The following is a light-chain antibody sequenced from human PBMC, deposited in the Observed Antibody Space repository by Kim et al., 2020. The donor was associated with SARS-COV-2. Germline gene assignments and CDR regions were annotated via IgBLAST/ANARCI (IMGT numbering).Light chain of an antibody. CDR3: QSYDSSLSGYV. Sequence: QRGTISCTGSSSNIGAGYDVHWYQQLPGTAPKHLIYGNSNRPAGFPDRFSGSKSGTSASLAITGLQAEDEADYYCQSYDSSLSGYVFGTGTKVTVL. V-gene: IGLV1-40*01. CDR1: SSNIGAGYD. J-gene: IGLJ1*01. CDR2: GNS.